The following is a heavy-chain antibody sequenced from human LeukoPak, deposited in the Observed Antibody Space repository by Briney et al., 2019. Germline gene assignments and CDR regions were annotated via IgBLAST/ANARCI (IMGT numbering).Heavy chain of an antibody. Sequence: PAETLTLTCTVSGGSISRSSYYWGRIRQPPGKELVWIACFYDSSSPYYNPSLNSRAIICEGTSNTELSQKLSPRTATASVVYYCARLEVGIGDFDIWGQGTMVALS. D-gene: IGHD2-21*01. CDR3: ARLEVGIGDFDI. V-gene: IGHV4-39*01. J-gene: IGHJ3*02. CDR1: GGSISRSSYY. CDR2: FYDSSSP.